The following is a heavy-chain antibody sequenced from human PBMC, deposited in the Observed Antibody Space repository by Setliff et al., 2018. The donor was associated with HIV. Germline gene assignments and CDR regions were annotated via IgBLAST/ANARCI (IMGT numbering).Heavy chain of an antibody. Sequence: ASVKVSCKASGYSFTNYGISWVRQAPGQGLEWMGWISAYNGNTNYAQKVQGRVTMTTDTSTSTSYMELRSLRSDDTAVYYCARGSGSYSLRSMDVWGKGTTVTV. J-gene: IGHJ6*03. V-gene: IGHV1-18*01. D-gene: IGHD1-26*01. CDR1: GYSFTNYG. CDR2: ISAYNGNT. CDR3: ARGSGSYSLRSMDV.